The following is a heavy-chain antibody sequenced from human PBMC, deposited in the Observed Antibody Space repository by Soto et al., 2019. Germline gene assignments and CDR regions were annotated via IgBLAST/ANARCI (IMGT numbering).Heavy chain of an antibody. Sequence: EVQLLESGGGLVQPGGSLRLSCAASGFTFSSYAMSWVRQAPGKGLEWVSAISGSGGSTYYADSVKGRFTISRDTSKNTLYLQMNSLRAEDTAVYYCATTQTNYDILTGYYFGWFDPWGQGTLVTVSS. CDR1: GFTFSSYA. V-gene: IGHV3-23*01. CDR3: ATTQTNYDILTGYYFGWFDP. J-gene: IGHJ5*02. D-gene: IGHD3-9*01. CDR2: ISGSGGST.